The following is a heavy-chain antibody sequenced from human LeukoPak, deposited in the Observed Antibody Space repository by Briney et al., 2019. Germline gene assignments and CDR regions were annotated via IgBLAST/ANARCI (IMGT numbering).Heavy chain of an antibody. CDR3: ARGVTGIVVVTATSWFDP. CDR1: GGTFSGYA. J-gene: IGHJ5*02. Sequence: GASVKVSCKASGGTFSGYAISWVRQAPGQGLEWMGRIIPILGIANYAQKFQGRVTITADKSTSTAYMELSSLRSEDTAVYYCARGVTGIVVVTATSWFDPWGQGTLVTVPS. V-gene: IGHV1-69*04. D-gene: IGHD2-21*02. CDR2: IIPILGIA.